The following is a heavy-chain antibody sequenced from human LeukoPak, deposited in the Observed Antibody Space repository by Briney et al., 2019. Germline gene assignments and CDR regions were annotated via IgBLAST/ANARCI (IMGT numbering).Heavy chain of an antibody. CDR3: AKDLIHDSSGYYYFDAFDI. J-gene: IGHJ3*02. Sequence: GGSLRLSCAASGFTFSSYAMSWVRQAPGKGLEWVSAISGSGGSTYYADSVKGRFTISRDNSKNTLYLQMNSLRAEDTAVYYCAKDLIHDSSGYYYFDAFDIWGQGTMVTVSS. D-gene: IGHD3-22*01. CDR2: ISGSGGST. CDR1: GFTFSSYA. V-gene: IGHV3-23*01.